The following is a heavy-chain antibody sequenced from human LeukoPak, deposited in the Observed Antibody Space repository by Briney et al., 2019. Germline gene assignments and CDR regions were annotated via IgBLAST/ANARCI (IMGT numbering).Heavy chain of an antibody. CDR1: RDTFSKYA. Sequence: SVKVSCKASRDTFSKYAISWVRQAPGQGLEWMGRIIPILNITHYAQKFQGRVTIAADKSTSTAYMELSSLRSEDTAMYYCARDDDRAREIDYWGQGTLVTVS. CDR2: IIPILNIT. J-gene: IGHJ4*02. CDR3: ARDDDRAREIDY. V-gene: IGHV1-69*04. D-gene: IGHD3-22*01.